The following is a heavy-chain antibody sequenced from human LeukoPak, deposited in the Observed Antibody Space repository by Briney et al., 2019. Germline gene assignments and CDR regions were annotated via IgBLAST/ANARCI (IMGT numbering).Heavy chain of an antibody. Sequence: PGGSLRLSCAASGFTFSSYAMSWVRQAPGRGLEWVSAISGSGGSTYYADSVKGRFTISRDNSKNTLYLQMNSLRAEDTAVYYCAKHYYDSSGEMDYWGQGTLVTVSS. V-gene: IGHV3-23*01. J-gene: IGHJ4*02. CDR1: GFTFSSYA. D-gene: IGHD3-22*01. CDR2: ISGSGGST. CDR3: AKHYYDSSGEMDY.